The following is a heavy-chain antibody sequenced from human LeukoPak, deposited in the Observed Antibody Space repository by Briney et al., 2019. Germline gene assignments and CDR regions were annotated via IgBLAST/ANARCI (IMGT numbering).Heavy chain of an antibody. J-gene: IGHJ5*02. CDR2: IYYSGST. CDR1: GGSISSYY. CDR3: ARVSGLRYFDWLSPNWFDP. D-gene: IGHD3-9*01. V-gene: IGHV4-59*01. Sequence: SETLSLTCTVSGGSISSYYWSWIRQPPGKGLEWIGYIYYSGSTNYNPSLKSRVTISVDTSKNQFSLKLSSVTAADTAVYYCARVSGLRYFDWLSPNWFDPWGQGTLVTVSS.